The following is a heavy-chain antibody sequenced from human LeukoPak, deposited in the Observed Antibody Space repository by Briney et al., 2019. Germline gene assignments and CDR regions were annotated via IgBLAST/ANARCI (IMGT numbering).Heavy chain of an antibody. D-gene: IGHD2-15*01. CDR2: ISSSGSTI. J-gene: IGHJ3*02. V-gene: IGHV3-48*03. CDR3: ARDWDLHCSGGSCYADAFDI. CDR1: GFTFSSYE. Sequence: GGSLRLSCAASGFTFSSYEMNWVRQAPGKGLECVSYISSSGSTIYYADSVKGRFTISRDNAKNSLYLQMNSLRAEDTAVYYCARDWDLHCSGGSCYADAFDIWGQGTMVTVSS.